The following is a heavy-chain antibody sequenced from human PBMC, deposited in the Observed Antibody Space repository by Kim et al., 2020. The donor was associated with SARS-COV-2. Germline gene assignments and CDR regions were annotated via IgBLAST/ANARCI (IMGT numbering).Heavy chain of an antibody. J-gene: IGHJ6*04. D-gene: IGHD6-19*01. CDR3: ARDYGIAVAGTMDV. Sequence: DSVKSRFTNSRDNSKNTKYLQMNSRRAEDTAEYYCARDYGIAVAGTMDVWGEGTTVTVSS. V-gene: IGHV3-30*07.